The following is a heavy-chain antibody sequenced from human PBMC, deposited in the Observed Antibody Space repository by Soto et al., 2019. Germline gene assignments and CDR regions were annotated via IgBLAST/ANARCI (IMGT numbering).Heavy chain of an antibody. CDR3: ARERKWGQRPY. CDR2: INGNTGHT. CDR1: GYTFSRYG. Sequence: QVQLVQSGAEVREPGASVKVSCKTSGYTFSRYGITWVRQAPGQGLEWMGWINGNTGHTIYAMNLEDRLTISTDTSRSTAYMELRSVKSDDTAVYYCARERKWGQRPYWGVGTLVTVSS. D-gene: IGHD1-1*01. J-gene: IGHJ4*02. V-gene: IGHV1-18*01.